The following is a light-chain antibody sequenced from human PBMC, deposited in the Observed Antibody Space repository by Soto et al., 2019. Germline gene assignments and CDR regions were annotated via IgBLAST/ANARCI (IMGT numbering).Light chain of an antibody. CDR2: EVS. J-gene: IGLJ1*01. Sequence: QSALTQPPSASGSPGQSVTISCAGTSSDVGGYNYVSWYQQYPSKVPKLMIYEVSERPSGVPDRFSGSKSGNTAFLTVSGLQAEDEADYYCLSYADTAYVFGTGTKVTVL. CDR1: SSDVGGYNY. CDR3: LSYADTAYV. V-gene: IGLV2-8*01.